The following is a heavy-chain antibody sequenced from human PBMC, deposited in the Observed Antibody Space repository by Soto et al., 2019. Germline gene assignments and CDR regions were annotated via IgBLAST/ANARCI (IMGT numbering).Heavy chain of an antibody. CDR1: GFTFTSSA. J-gene: IGHJ3*02. D-gene: IGHD1-26*01. Sequence: AASVKVSCKASGFTFTSSAVQWVRQARGQRLEWIGWIVVGSGNTNYAQKFQERVTITRDMSTSTAYMELSSLRSEDTAVYYCAAVGATQTWDAFDIWGQGTMVTVSS. CDR2: IVVGSGNT. CDR3: AAVGATQTWDAFDI. V-gene: IGHV1-58*01.